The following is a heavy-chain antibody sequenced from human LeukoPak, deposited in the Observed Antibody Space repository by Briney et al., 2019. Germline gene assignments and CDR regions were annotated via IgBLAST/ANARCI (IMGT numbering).Heavy chain of an antibody. Sequence: PSETLSLTCAVYGGSFSGYYWSWIRQPPGKGLEWIGEINHSGSTNYNPSLKSRVTISVDTSKNQFSLKLSSVTAADTAVYYCARGRGWTGSTSGLRRNYFYYWGQGSLVTVSS. CDR1: GGSFSGYY. D-gene: IGHD2-2*01. V-gene: IGHV4-34*01. CDR3: ARGRGWTGSTSGLRRNYFYY. CDR2: INHSGST. J-gene: IGHJ4*02.